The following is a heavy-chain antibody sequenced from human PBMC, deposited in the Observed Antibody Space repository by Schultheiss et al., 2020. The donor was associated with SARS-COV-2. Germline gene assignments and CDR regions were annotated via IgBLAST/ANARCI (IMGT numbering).Heavy chain of an antibody. CDR2: IYTSGST. CDR1: GGSISSSSYY. J-gene: IGHJ5*02. D-gene: IGHD2-15*01. Sequence: SETLSLTCTVSGGSISSSSYYWSWIRQPPGKGLEWIGRIYTSGSTNYNPSLRSRVTMSVDTSKNQFSLKLSSVTAADTAVYYCARQPPKDRWFDPWGQGTLVTVSS. V-gene: IGHV4-61*02. CDR3: ARQPPKDRWFDP.